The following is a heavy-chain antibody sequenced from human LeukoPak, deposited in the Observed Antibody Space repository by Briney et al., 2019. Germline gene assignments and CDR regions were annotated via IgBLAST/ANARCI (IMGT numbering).Heavy chain of an antibody. CDR1: GFSLSTSGVG. CDR3: AHSLPSGYSHGYAADFDY. J-gene: IGHJ4*02. V-gene: IGHV2-5*01. D-gene: IGHD5-18*01. CDR2: IYWNDDK. Sequence: SGPTLVNPTQTLTLTCTFSGFSLSTSGVGVGWIRQPPGKALEWLALIYWNDDKRYSPSLKSRLTITKDTSKNQVVLTMTNMDPVDTATYYCAHSLPSGYSHGYAADFDYWGQGTLVTVSS.